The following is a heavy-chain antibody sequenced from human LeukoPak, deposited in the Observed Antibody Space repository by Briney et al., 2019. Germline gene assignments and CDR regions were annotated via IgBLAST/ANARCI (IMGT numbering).Heavy chain of an antibody. V-gene: IGHV1-24*01. Sequence: ASVKVSFKVSGYTLTELSMHWVRQAPGKGLEGMGGFDPEDGETIYAQKFQGRVTMTEDTSTDTAYMELSSLRSEDTAVYYCATGLRFLEWLVYWGQGTLVTVSS. J-gene: IGHJ4*02. CDR2: FDPEDGET. CDR1: GYTLTELS. CDR3: ATGLRFLEWLVY. D-gene: IGHD3-3*01.